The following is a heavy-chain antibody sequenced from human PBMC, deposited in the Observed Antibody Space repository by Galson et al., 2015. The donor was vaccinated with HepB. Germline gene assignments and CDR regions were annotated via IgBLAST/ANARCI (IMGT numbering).Heavy chain of an antibody. J-gene: IGHJ5*02. CDR2: IYASGHGS. V-gene: IGHV3-23*01. CDR1: GFTFSNSA. Sequence: SLRLSCAASGFTFSNSAMSWARQTPGEGLEWVSSIYASGHGSFYTDAVKDRFTISIDNSKDTLYLQMDSLRADDTAVYYCAKDPQCSSNCINCFDPWGQGTLVTVSS. D-gene: IGHD2-2*01. CDR3: AKDPQCSSNCINCFDP.